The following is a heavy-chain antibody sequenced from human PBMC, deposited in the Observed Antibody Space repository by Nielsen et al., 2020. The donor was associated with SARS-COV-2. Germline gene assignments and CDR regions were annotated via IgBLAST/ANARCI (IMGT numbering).Heavy chain of an antibody. CDR2: ISSSSSYI. V-gene: IGHV3-21*01. Sequence: GESLKISCAASGFTFSSYSMNWVRQAPGKGLEWVSSISSSSSYIYYADSVKGRFTISRDNAKNSLYLQMNSLRAEDTAVYYCARGPEFKNYYYYYMDVWGKGTTVTVSS. D-gene: IGHD3-10*01. CDR1: GFTFSSYS. CDR3: ARGPEFKNYYYYYMDV. J-gene: IGHJ6*03.